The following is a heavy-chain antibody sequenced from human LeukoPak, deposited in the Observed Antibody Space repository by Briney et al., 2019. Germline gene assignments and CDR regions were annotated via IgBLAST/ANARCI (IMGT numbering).Heavy chain of an antibody. Sequence: PGGSLRLSCAASGFTFSSYAMSWVRQAPGKGLEWVSAISGSGGDTYYADSVKGRFTISRDNSKSTLYLQMNSLRAEDTAVYYCAKGSGSYKGIDYWGQGTLVTVSS. J-gene: IGHJ4*02. CDR1: GFTFSSYA. CDR3: AKGSGSYKGIDY. D-gene: IGHD3-10*01. V-gene: IGHV3-23*01. CDR2: ISGSGGDT.